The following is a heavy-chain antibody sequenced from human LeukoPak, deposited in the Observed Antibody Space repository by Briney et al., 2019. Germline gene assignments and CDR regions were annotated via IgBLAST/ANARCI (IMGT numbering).Heavy chain of an antibody. J-gene: IGHJ4*02. Sequence: PSETLSLTCTVSGGSISSYYWSWIRQPPGKGLEWIGYIYTSGSTNYNPSLKSRVTISVDTSKNQFSLKLSSVTAADTAVYYCARTKYSSGYYYSLWGQGTLVTVSS. CDR2: IYTSGST. D-gene: IGHD3-22*01. CDR3: ARTKYSSGYYYSL. CDR1: GGSISSYY. V-gene: IGHV4-4*09.